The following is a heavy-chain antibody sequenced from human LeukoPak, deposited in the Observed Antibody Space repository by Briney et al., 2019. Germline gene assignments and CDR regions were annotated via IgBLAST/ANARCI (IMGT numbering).Heavy chain of an antibody. V-gene: IGHV4-39*01. D-gene: IGHD6-13*01. Sequence: PSETLSLTCTVSGGSISSSSYYWGWIRQPPGKGLEWIGSIYYSGSTYYNPSLKSRVTISVDTSKNQFSLKLSSVTAADTAVYYCARPRIAAAGTYYSDYWGQGTLVTVSS. CDR1: GGSISSSSYY. CDR3: ARPRIAAAGTYYSDY. CDR2: IYYSGST. J-gene: IGHJ4*02.